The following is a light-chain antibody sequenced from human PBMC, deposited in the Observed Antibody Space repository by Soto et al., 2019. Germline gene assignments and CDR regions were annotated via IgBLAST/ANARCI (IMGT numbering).Light chain of an antibody. CDR1: QSISSY. Sequence: DIPMTQSPSSLSASVGDRVTITCRASQSISSYLNWYQQRPGKAPKLLIYAASSLQSGVPSRFSGSGSGTDFTLTISSLQPEDFATFFCQQSYNSPPLTFGGGTKVEIK. CDR3: QQSYNSPPLT. V-gene: IGKV1-39*01. CDR2: AAS. J-gene: IGKJ4*01.